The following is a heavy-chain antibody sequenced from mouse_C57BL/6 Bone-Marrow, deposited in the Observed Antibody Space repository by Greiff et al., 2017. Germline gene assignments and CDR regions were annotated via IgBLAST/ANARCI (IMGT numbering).Heavy chain of an antibody. D-gene: IGHD1-1*01. Sequence: VQLQQSGAELVRPGTSVKVSCKASGYAFTNYLIEWVKQRPGQGLEWIGVINPGSGGTNYTEKFKGQATLTADKSSSTAYMPLSSLTSEDSAVYLSSGRSYYYGSSYLYYYAMDYWGQGTSVTVSS. CDR1: GYAFTNYL. CDR2: INPGSGGT. V-gene: IGHV1-54*01. J-gene: IGHJ4*01. CDR3: SGRSYYYGSSYLYYYAMDY.